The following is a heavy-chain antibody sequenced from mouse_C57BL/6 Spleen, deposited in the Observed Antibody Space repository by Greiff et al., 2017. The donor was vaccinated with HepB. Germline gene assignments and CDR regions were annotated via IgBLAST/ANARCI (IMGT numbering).Heavy chain of an antibody. CDR3: ARGSQATYFDY. Sequence: VKLQESGAELVKPGASVKLSCKASGYTFTSYWMHWVKQRPGQGLEWIGMIHPNSGSTNYNEKFKSKATLTVDKSSSTAYMQLSSLTSEDSAVYYCARGSQATYFDYWGQGTTLTVSS. CDR2: IHPNSGST. V-gene: IGHV1-64*01. CDR1: GYTFTSYW. J-gene: IGHJ2*01. D-gene: IGHD3-2*02.